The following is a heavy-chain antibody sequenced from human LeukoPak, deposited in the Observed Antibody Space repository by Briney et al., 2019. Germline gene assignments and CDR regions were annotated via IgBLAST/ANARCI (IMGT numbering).Heavy chain of an antibody. Sequence: GGSLRLSCAVSGFTFSSYWMTWVRQAPGKGPEWVAKIKEDGSEKYYVDSVRDRFTVSRDNVKNSLFLQMNSLRVEDTATYYCARLHSAVYYGDAFDIWGQGTMVTVSS. D-gene: IGHD3-16*01. CDR2: IKEDGSEK. V-gene: IGHV3-7*03. J-gene: IGHJ3*02. CDR3: ARLHSAVYYGDAFDI. CDR1: GFTFSSYW.